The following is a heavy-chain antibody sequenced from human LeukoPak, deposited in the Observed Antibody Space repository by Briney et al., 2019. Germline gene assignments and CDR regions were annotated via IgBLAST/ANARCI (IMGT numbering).Heavy chain of an antibody. CDR1: GFTFGDYA. Sequence: GGSLRLSCTASGFTFGDYAMSWVRQAPGKGLEWVGFIRSKAYGGTTEYAASVKGRFTISRDDSKSIAYLQMNSLKTEDTAVYYCTSRATGTTNYFDYWGQGTLVTVSS. CDR2: IRSKAYGGTT. V-gene: IGHV3-49*04. D-gene: IGHD1-7*01. J-gene: IGHJ4*02. CDR3: TSRATGTTNYFDY.